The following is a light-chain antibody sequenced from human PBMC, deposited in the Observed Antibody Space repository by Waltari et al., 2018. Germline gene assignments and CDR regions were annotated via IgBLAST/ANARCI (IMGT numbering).Light chain of an antibody. CDR1: SSDVGDYNF. CDR2: DVS. J-gene: IGLJ3*02. V-gene: IGLV2-11*01. CDR3: CSYVGSHTNWV. Sequence: QSALTQPRSVSGSPGQSVTLSCTGISSDVGDYNFVSWYQQHPGKAPKLMIHDVSKRPSGVPDRFSGSKSGNTASLTISGLQAEDEAEYYCCSYVGSHTNWVFGGGTKLTVL.